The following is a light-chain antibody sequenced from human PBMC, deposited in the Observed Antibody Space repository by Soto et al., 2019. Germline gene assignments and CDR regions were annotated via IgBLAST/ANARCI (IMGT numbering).Light chain of an antibody. J-gene: IGLJ3*02. Sequence: QSVLTQPASVSGSPGQSITISCTGTSSDVGGYNYVSWYQQHPGKAPKLMIYDVSNRPSGVSNRFSGSKSGNTASLTICGLQAEDEADYYCSSYTSSSTSWVFGGGTKLTVL. CDR1: SSDVGGYNY. V-gene: IGLV2-14*01. CDR2: DVS. CDR3: SSYTSSSTSWV.